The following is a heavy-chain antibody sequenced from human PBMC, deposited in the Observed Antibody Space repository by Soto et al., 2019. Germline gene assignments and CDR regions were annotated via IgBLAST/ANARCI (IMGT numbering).Heavy chain of an antibody. Sequence: RGSLRLSCAASGFTFSSYGMHWVRQAPGKGLEWVAVISYDGSNKYYADSVKGRFTISRDNSKNTLYLQMNSLRAEDTAVYYCAKRGSTSSFDYWGQGTLVTVSS. CDR3: AKRGSTSSFDY. CDR2: ISYDGSNK. D-gene: IGHD2-2*01. CDR1: GFTFSSYG. V-gene: IGHV3-30*18. J-gene: IGHJ4*02.